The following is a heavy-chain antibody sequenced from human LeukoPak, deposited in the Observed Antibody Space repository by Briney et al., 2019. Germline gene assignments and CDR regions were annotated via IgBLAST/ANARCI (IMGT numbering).Heavy chain of an antibody. CDR2: ISSSSSTI. Sequence: GGSLRLSCAASGFTFSSYSMNWVRQAPGKGLEWVSYISSSSSTIYYADSVKGRFTISRDNAKNSLYLQMNSLRAEDTAVYYCAKDRRDYGGNAGYWYFDLWGRGTMVTVSS. D-gene: IGHD4-23*01. V-gene: IGHV3-48*04. CDR1: GFTFSSYS. CDR3: AKDRRDYGGNAGYWYFDL. J-gene: IGHJ2*01.